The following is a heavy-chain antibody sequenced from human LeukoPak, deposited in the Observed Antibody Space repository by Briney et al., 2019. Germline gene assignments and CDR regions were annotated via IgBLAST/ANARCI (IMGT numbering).Heavy chain of an antibody. V-gene: IGHV4-34*01. CDR3: ARLPGYYYGSGSPD. J-gene: IGHJ4*02. CDR1: GGSFSGYY. Sequence: SGTLSLTCAVYGGSFSGYYWSWIRQPPGKGLEWIGEINHSGSTNYNPSLKSRVTISVDTSKNQFSLKLNSVTAADTAVYYCARLPGYYYGSGSPDWGQGTLVTVSS. CDR2: INHSGST. D-gene: IGHD3-10*01.